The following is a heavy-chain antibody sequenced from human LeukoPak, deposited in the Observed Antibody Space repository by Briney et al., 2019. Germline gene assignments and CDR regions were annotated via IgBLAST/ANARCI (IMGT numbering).Heavy chain of an antibody. Sequence: SGTLSLTCAVSGGSVNSNNWWSWVRQSPEKGLEWIGELYHSGSTNYNPSLKSRITISLDKSKNKFSLNLYSVTAVDTAVYYCATYLPESSGYRFEYWGQGTLVTVSP. D-gene: IGHD3-22*01. J-gene: IGHJ4*02. CDR2: LYHSGST. V-gene: IGHV4-4*02. CDR1: GGSVNSNNW. CDR3: ATYLPESSGYRFEY.